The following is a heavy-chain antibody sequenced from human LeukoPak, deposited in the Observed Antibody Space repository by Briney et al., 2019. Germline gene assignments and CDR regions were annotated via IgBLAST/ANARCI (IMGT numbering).Heavy chain of an antibody. V-gene: IGHV1-18*01. CDR3: ARTPPVYGDYSPVDY. D-gene: IGHD4-17*01. CDR2: ISAYNGNT. J-gene: IGHJ4*02. Sequence: ASVKVSCKASGYTFTSYGISWVRQAPGQGLEWMGWISAYNGNTNYVQKLQGRVTMTTDTSTSTAYMELRSLRSDDTAVYYCARTPPVYGDYSPVDYWGQGTLVTVSS. CDR1: GYTFTSYG.